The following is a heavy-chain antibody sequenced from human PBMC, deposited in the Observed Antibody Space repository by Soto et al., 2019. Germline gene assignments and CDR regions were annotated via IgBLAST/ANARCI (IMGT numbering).Heavy chain of an antibody. CDR1: GYSFPSQW. V-gene: IGHV5-51*01. Sequence: PGESLKISCKGSGYSFPSQWIGWVRQTPGKGLEWMGSIYPADSDTRYSPSFQGQVIISADKSIRTAYLEWSSLKASDSAMYYCVRIPHSTTRYYDHSYGMDVWGQWTTVTVSS. CDR2: IYPADSDT. D-gene: IGHD6-13*01. J-gene: IGHJ6*02. CDR3: VRIPHSTTRYYDHSYGMDV.